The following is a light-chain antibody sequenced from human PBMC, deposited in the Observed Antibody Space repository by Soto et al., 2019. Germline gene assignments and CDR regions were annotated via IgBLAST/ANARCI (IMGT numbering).Light chain of an antibody. Sequence: ILLTQSPCTLSLSPGDRATLSCRASQSLGSGYLAWYRQKPGQAPRILIYAASSRATGVPDRFSGSGSGTDFSLTISRLEPEDFAVYYCQQYDTSPRTFGQGTKVDIK. CDR2: AAS. J-gene: IGKJ1*01. CDR3: QQYDTSPRT. V-gene: IGKV3-20*01. CDR1: QSLGSGY.